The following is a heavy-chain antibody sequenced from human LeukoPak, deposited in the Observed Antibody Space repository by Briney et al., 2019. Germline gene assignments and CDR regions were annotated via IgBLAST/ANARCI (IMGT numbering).Heavy chain of an antibody. Sequence: PGGSLRLSCAAPGFTFNLYAMNWVRQAPGEGLEWVSSINGAGNSSYYADSLRGRFTVSRDNSKNTLYLQMNSLRAEDTAVYYCAKRGLRGNWFHPWGQGTLVTVSS. CDR3: AKRGLRGNWFHP. J-gene: IGHJ5*02. CDR2: INGAGNSS. D-gene: IGHD4-17*01. CDR1: GFTFNLYA. V-gene: IGHV3-23*01.